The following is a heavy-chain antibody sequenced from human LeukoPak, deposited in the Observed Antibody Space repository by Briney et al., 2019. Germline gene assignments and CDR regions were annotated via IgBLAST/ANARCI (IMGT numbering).Heavy chain of an antibody. V-gene: IGHV4-30-2*01. CDR2: VFRTGRT. J-gene: IGHJ4*02. Sequence: PSETLSLTRTVSGGSNNTGGYFWSWIRQPPGKGLEWIGYVFRTGRTSYNPSLDSRVTISLDRSRNQFSLRLTSVTAADSAMYYCATEGQCGFTTCPGLQFWGQGILVSVSS. CDR3: ATEGQCGFTTCPGLQF. CDR1: GGSNNTGGYF. D-gene: IGHD2-2*01.